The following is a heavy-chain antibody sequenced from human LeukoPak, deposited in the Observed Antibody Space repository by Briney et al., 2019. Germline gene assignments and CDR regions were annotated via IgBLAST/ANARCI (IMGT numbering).Heavy chain of an antibody. J-gene: IGHJ4*02. V-gene: IGHV3-23*01. D-gene: IGHD3-10*01. Sequence: GGSLRLSCAASGFTFSSFAMNWVRQAPGKGLECVSAISGGGGSTYSADSVKGRFTISRDNSKNTLYLQMYSLRAEDTAVYYCAKVSHLYYGSGSYQLDYWGQGTLVTVSS. CDR2: ISGGGGST. CDR3: AKVSHLYYGSGSYQLDY. CDR1: GFTFSSFA.